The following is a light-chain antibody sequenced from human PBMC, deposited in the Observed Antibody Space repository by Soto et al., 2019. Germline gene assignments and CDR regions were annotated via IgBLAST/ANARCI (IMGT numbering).Light chain of an antibody. J-gene: IGKJ1*01. CDR2: AAS. Sequence: DIQMTQSPSSLSASVGDRVTITCRTSQSISSYLNWYQQKPGKAPKLLIYAASSLQSGVPLRFSGSGSGTDFTLTISSLQPEDFATYYCQQSYSTPWPFGQGTNVDIK. CDR1: QSISSY. V-gene: IGKV1-39*01. CDR3: QQSYSTPWP.